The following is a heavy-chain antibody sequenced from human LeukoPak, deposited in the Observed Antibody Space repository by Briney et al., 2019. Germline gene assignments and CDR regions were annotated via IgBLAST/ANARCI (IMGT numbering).Heavy chain of an antibody. CDR1: GFTSSSYW. Sequence: GGSLRLSCAASGFTSSSYWMHWVRQVPGKGLVWVSRISGDGTARSYADSVKGRFTISRDDAKNTVDLQMNSLRGEDTAVYYCVRGRGSYGWFDPWGQGTLVTVSS. J-gene: IGHJ5*02. V-gene: IGHV3-74*01. CDR2: ISGDGTAR. D-gene: IGHD3-10*01. CDR3: VRGRGSYGWFDP.